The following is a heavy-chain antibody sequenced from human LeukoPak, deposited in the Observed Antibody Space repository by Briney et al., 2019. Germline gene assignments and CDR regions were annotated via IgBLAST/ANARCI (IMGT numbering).Heavy chain of an antibody. D-gene: IGHD2-8*02. Sequence: PSETLSLTCAVYGGSFSGYYWSWIRQPPGKGLEWIGEINHSGSTNYNPSLKSRVTISVDTSKNQFSLKLSSVTAADTAVYYCARGGRYCTGGVCYTGVYYYYYYMDVWGKGTTVTVSS. V-gene: IGHV4-34*01. J-gene: IGHJ6*03. CDR1: GGSFSGYY. CDR3: ARGGRYCTGGVCYTGVYYYYYYMDV. CDR2: INHSGST.